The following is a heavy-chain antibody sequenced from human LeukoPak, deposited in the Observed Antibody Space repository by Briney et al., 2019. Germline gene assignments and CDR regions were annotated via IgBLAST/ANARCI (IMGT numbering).Heavy chain of an antibody. J-gene: IGHJ4*02. CDR1: GFTFSSYG. CDR3: AKVEGYSSSWYLDY. Sequence: GGSLRLSCAASGFTFSSYGMHWVRQAPGKGLEWVAVISYDGSNKYYADSVKGRFTISRDNSENTLYLQMNSLRAEDTAVYYCAKVEGYSSSWYLDYWGQGTLVTVSS. D-gene: IGHD6-13*01. V-gene: IGHV3-30*18. CDR2: ISYDGSNK.